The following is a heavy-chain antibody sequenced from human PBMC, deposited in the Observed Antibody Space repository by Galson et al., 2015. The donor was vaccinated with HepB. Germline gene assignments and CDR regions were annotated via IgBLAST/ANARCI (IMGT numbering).Heavy chain of an antibody. CDR3: ANPRREYYYDSSGYYFISPDWYFDL. Sequence: SLRLSCAASGFTFSSYAMSWVRQAPGKGLEWVSAISGSGGSTYYADSVKGRFTISRDNSKNTLYPQMNSLRAEDTAVYYCANPRREYYYDSSGYYFISPDWYFDLWGRGTLVTVSS. D-gene: IGHD3-22*01. V-gene: IGHV3-23*01. CDR1: GFTFSSYA. CDR2: ISGSGGST. J-gene: IGHJ2*01.